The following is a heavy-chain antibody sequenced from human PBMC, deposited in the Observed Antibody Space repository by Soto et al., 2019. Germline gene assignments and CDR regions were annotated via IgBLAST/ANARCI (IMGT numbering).Heavy chain of an antibody. CDR2: IYYSGST. CDR1: GGSISSYY. V-gene: IGHV4-59*08. J-gene: IGHJ3*02. CDR3: ARRRDYNWNDEAFDI. Sequence: QVQLQESGPGLVKPSETLSLTCTVSGGSISSYYWSWIRQPPGKGLEWIGYIYYSGSTNYNPSLKSRVPISVDTSKNQVSLKLSYVTAADTAVYYCARRRDYNWNDEAFDIWGQGTMVTVSS. D-gene: IGHD1-1*01.